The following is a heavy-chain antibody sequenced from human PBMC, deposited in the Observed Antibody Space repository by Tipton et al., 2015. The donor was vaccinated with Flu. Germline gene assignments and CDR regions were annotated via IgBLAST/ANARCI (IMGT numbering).Heavy chain of an antibody. CDR3: ARHNGDGGYSPRPIDY. J-gene: IGHJ4*02. CDR1: GGSISSSSYY. Sequence: TLSLTCTVSGGSISSSSYYWGWIRQPPGKGLEWIVSIYYGGSTYYNPSLKSRVTISVDTSKNQFSLKLNSVTAADTAVYYCARHNGDGGYSPRPIDYWGRGTLVTASS. D-gene: IGHD3-22*01. V-gene: IGHV4-39*01. CDR2: IYYGGST.